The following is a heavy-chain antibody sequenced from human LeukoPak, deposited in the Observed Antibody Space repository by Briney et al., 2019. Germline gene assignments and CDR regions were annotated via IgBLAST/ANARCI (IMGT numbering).Heavy chain of an antibody. CDR3: ARADPFIDSSGYHYAFDI. V-gene: IGHV1-2*02. Sequence: EASVKVSCKASGYTFTGYYMHWVRQAPGQGLEWMGWINPNSGGTNYAQKFQGRVTMTRDTSISTAYMELSRLRSDDTAVYYCARADPFIDSSGYHYAFDIWGQGTMVTVSS. J-gene: IGHJ3*02. D-gene: IGHD3-22*01. CDR2: INPNSGGT. CDR1: GYTFTGYY.